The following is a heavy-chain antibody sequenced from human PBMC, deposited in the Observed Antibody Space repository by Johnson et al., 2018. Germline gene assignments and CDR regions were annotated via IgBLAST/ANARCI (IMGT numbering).Heavy chain of an antibody. Sequence: VQLQESGGGLVQPGGSLKLSCAASGFTFSGSAMHWVRQASGKGLEWVGRIRSKANSYATAYAASVKGRFTISRDDSKNTAYLQMNSLKTEDTAVYYCAKRDRFGYSYGFAYYMDVWGKGTTVTVSS. CDR3: AKRDRFGYSYGFAYYMDV. V-gene: IGHV3-73*02. J-gene: IGHJ6*03. D-gene: IGHD5-18*01. CDR1: GFTFSGSA. CDR2: IRSKANSYAT.